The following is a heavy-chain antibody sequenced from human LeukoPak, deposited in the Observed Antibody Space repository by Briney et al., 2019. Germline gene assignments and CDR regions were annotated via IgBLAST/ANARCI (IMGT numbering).Heavy chain of an antibody. D-gene: IGHD4-11*01. CDR1: GYTFTGYY. CDR2: INPNSGGT. V-gene: IGHV1-2*02. CDR3: AREETGTVTTANWFDP. Sequence: ASVKVSCKPSGYTFTGYYMHWMRQAAGQGLEWRGWINPNSGGTNYAQKFQGRVTMTRDTSISTAYMELSRLRSDDTAVYYCAREETGTVTTANWFDPWGQGTLVTVSS. J-gene: IGHJ5*02.